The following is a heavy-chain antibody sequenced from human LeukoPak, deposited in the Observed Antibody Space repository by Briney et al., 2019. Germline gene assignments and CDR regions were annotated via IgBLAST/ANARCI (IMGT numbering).Heavy chain of an antibody. J-gene: IGHJ4*02. CDR3: ARGVWSSGWSAYYFDY. CDR1: GGAISSYY. CDR2: IYSSGST. D-gene: IGHD6-19*01. Sequence: PSETQSLTCTVTGGAISSYYWSWIRQPPAKGLEWIANIYSSGSTNYSPSLRSRVTISVDTSKTQFSLKLTSVTAADTAVYYCARGVWSSGWSAYYFDYWGQGTLLTVSS. V-gene: IGHV4-59*01.